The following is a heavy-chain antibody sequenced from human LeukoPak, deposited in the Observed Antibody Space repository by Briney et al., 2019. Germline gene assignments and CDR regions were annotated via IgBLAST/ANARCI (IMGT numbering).Heavy chain of an antibody. CDR3: ARDPNYYDSSAYFVFDY. CDR1: GYTFYSYG. Sequence: ASVKVSCTASGYTFYSYGISWVRQAPGQGLEWMGWISAYNGNTNYAKTLKDRFTVTTDTSNNTAYLEMSSLRSDDTAVYYCARDPNYYDSSAYFVFDYWGQGTLVTASS. D-gene: IGHD3-22*01. V-gene: IGHV1-18*01. J-gene: IGHJ4*02. CDR2: ISAYNGNT.